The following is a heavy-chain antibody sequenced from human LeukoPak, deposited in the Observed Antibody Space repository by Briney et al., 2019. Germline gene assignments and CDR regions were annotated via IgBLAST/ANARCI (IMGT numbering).Heavy chain of an antibody. D-gene: IGHD4-23*01. CDR1: NYSINSDDY. CDR2: IYHGGTA. Sequence: SETLSLTCGVSNYSINSDDYWGWIRQSPGKRLEWIGSIYHGGTAHYNPSLKSRVTMSLDTSKNQFYLKLTSVTAADTAFYYCTRERPSRDGGDSSFDYWGQGTLVTVSS. CDR3: TRERPSRDGGDSSFDY. J-gene: IGHJ4*02. V-gene: IGHV4-38-2*02.